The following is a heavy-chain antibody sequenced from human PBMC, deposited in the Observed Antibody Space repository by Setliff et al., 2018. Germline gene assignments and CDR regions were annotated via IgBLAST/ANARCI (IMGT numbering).Heavy chain of an antibody. J-gene: IGHJ3*02. CDR2: IYYSGST. D-gene: IGHD3-22*01. Sequence: PSETLSLTCSLSGGSISSGAYYWSWIRQPAGKGLEWIGSIYYSGSTYYNPSLKSRVTISVDTSKNQFSLKLSSVTAADTAVYYCARGRGISMIVVVTHDAFDIWGQGTMVTVSS. CDR3: ARGRGISMIVVVTHDAFDI. CDR1: GGSISSGAYY. V-gene: IGHV4-39*07.